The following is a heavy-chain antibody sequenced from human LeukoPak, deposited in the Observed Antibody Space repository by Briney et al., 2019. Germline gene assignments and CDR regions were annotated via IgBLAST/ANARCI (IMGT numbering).Heavy chain of an antibody. J-gene: IGHJ5*02. CDR1: GGTFSSYA. D-gene: IGHD2-2*02. V-gene: IGHV1-69*13. Sequence: SVKVSCKASGGTFSSYAISWVRQAPGQGLKWMGGIIPIFGTANYAQKFQGRVTITADESTSTAYMELSSLRSEDTAVYYCARERGTYCSSTSCYREQLWFDPWGQGTLVTVSS. CDR2: IIPIFGTA. CDR3: ARERGTYCSSTSCYREQLWFDP.